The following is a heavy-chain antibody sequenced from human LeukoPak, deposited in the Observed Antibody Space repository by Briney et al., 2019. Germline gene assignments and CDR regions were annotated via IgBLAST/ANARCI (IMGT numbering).Heavy chain of an antibody. Sequence: ASVKVSCKASGYTFTSYGISWVRQAPGQGLEWMGWISAYNGNTNYAQKLQGRVTMTTDTSTSTAYMELRSLRSDDTAVYNCARSTKPRGYCSSTSCYANWFDPWGQGTLVTVSS. CDR1: GYTFTSYG. CDR2: ISAYNGNT. V-gene: IGHV1-18*01. J-gene: IGHJ5*02. D-gene: IGHD2-2*01. CDR3: ARSTKPRGYCSSTSCYANWFDP.